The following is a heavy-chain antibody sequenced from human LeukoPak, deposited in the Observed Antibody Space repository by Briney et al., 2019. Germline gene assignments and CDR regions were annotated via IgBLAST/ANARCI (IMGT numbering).Heavy chain of an antibody. CDR1: GGSISSYY. CDR3: ATSLYCSSTSCYPRFDY. CDR2: IYTSGST. J-gene: IGHJ4*02. D-gene: IGHD2-2*01. V-gene: IGHV4-4*07. Sequence: SETLSLTCTVSGGSISSYYWSWIRQPAGKGLEWIGRIYTSGSTNYNPSLKSRVTISVDTSKNQFSLKLSSVTAADTAVYYCATSLYCSSTSCYPRFDYWGQGTLVTVSS.